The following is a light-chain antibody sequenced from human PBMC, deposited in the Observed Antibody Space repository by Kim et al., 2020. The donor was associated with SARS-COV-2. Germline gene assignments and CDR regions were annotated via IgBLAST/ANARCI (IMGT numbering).Light chain of an antibody. CDR3: QAWDSNTGV. J-gene: IGLJ1*01. Sequence: SYELTQPPSVSVSPGQTATITCSGDRLGNKYASWYQHKPGQSPLLVIYQDNERSSGVPGRFSGSNSGNTATLTISETQPMDDADYYCQAWDSNTGVFGPGTKVTVL. CDR1: RLGNKY. V-gene: IGLV3-1*01. CDR2: QDN.